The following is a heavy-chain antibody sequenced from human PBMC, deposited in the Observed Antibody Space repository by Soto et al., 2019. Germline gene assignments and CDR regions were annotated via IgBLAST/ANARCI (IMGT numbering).Heavy chain of an antibody. CDR2: INPDNGNT. CDR3: ARDIMSVGPRANDAFDV. D-gene: IGHD2-8*01. CDR1: GFSFSDNL. Sequence: QVQLVQSGAEVRKPGASVNISCRASGFSFSDNLINWVRQAPGQSLEWMGWINPDNGNTRYSQPFQGRVTISRHSSASIAYVEVSDLTSEYTASYYCARDIMSVGPRANDAFDVWGQGTMVTVSS. V-gene: IGHV1-3*01. J-gene: IGHJ3*01.